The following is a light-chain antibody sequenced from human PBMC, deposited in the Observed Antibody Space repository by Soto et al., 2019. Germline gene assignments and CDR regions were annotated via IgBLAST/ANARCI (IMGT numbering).Light chain of an antibody. V-gene: IGKV1-39*01. CDR2: AAS. Sequence: DIQMTQSPSSLSGSVGDRVTITCRASENISRHLNWYQQKPGKAPKLLIYAASSLQNGVPSRFRGGGSGTDFTLTFSNMQPEDFATYYCQHTYTTRTIPFGQGPRLESK. CDR3: QHTYTTRTIP. J-gene: IGKJ5*01. CDR1: ENISRH.